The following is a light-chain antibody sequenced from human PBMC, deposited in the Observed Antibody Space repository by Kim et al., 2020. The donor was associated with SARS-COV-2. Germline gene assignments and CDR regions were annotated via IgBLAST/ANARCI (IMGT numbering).Light chain of an antibody. V-gene: IGLV2-14*01. CDR1: SNNIGGYNY. Sequence: QSALTQPASVSGSPGQSITISCTGTSNNIGGYNYVSWYQQHPGKAPKLMISDVSKRPSGVSNRFSGSKSGNTASLTISGLQAEDEADYYCSSYTGSSTVVFGGGTKLTVL. CDR2: DVS. J-gene: IGLJ2*01. CDR3: SSYTGSSTVV.